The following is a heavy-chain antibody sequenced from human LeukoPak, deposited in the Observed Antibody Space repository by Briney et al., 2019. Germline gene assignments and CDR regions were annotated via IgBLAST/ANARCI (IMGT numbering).Heavy chain of an antibody. J-gene: IGHJ4*02. CDR2: ISSSSSYI. V-gene: IGHV3-21*01. D-gene: IGHD3-10*01. CDR3: ARGDPATIRYGSGSYDY. Sequence: GGSLRLSCAASGFTFSSYSMNWVRQAPGKGLEWVSSISSSSSYIYYADSVKGRFTISRDNAKNSLYLQMNSLRAEDTAVYYCARGDPATIRYGSGSYDYWGQGTLVTVSS. CDR1: GFTFSSYS.